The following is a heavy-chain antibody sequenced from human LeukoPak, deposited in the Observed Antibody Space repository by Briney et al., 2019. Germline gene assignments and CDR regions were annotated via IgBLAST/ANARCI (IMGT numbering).Heavy chain of an antibody. Sequence: GGSLRLSCAAPGFIFSSYSMNWVRQAPGKGLEWISYISSSSSPMYYADSVKGRFTISRDNAKNSLYLQMNRLRVEDTAVYYCARNNDYGDYDDYWGQGTLVTVSS. CDR3: ARNNDYGDYDDY. CDR1: GFIFSSYS. D-gene: IGHD4-17*01. V-gene: IGHV3-48*01. J-gene: IGHJ4*02. CDR2: ISSSSSPM.